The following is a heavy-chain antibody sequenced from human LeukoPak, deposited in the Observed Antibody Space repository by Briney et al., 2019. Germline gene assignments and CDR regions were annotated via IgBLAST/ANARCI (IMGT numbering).Heavy chain of an antibody. CDR2: ISAYNGNT. Sequence: GASVKVSCKASGYPFTSYGISWVRQAPGQGLEWMEWISAYNGNTNYAQKLQGRVTMTTDTSTSTAYMELRSLRSDDTAVYYCARDLAVGDFWSGYYRWFDPWRQGTLVTVCS. J-gene: IGHJ5*02. CDR1: GYPFTSYG. CDR3: ARDLAVGDFWSGYYRWFDP. D-gene: IGHD3-3*01. V-gene: IGHV1-18*01.